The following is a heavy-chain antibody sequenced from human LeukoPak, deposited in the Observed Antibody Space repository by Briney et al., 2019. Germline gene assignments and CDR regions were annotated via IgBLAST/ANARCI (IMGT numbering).Heavy chain of an antibody. CDR1: GYTFTSYG. J-gene: IGHJ4*02. CDR3: ARDRDRAGYFDY. Sequence: ASVKVSCKASGYTFTSYGISWVRQAPGQGLEWMGWISAYNGNTNYAQKLQGRVTVTTDTSTSTAYMELRSLRSDDTAVYYCARDRDRAGYFDYWGQGTLVTVSS. V-gene: IGHV1-18*01. CDR2: ISAYNGNT. D-gene: IGHD6-19*01.